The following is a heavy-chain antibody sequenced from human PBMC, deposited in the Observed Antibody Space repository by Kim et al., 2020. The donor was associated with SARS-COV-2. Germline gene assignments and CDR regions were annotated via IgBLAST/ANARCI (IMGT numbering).Heavy chain of an antibody. D-gene: IGHD2-15*01. Sequence: PSLKSRVTISVDTSKNQFSQRLSAVTAADTAVYYSARGDVVYYYYYGMDVWGQGTTVTVSS. V-gene: IGHV4-34*01. CDR3: ARGDVVYYYYYGMDV. J-gene: IGHJ6*02.